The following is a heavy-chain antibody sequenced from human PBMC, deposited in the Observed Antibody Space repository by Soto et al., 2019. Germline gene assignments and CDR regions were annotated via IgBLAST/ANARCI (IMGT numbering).Heavy chain of an antibody. D-gene: IGHD3-16*01. V-gene: IGHV4-38-2*01. CDR1: GYSISSGYY. CDR2: IYHSGST. CDR3: ARVEGGPTYYYYYGMDV. Sequence: SETLSLTCAVSGYSISSGYYWGWIRQPPGKGLECIGSIYHSGSTYYNPSLKSRVTISVDTSKNQFSLKLSSVTAADTAVYYCARVEGGPTYYYYYGMDVWGQGTTVMVCS. J-gene: IGHJ6*02.